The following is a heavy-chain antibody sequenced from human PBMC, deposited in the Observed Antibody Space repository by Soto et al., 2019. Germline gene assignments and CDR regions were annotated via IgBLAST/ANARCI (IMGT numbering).Heavy chain of an antibody. D-gene: IGHD3-16*01. CDR1: GGSVSSGSYF. Sequence: QVQLQESGPGLVKPSETLSLTCTVSGGSVSSGSYFWSWIRQPPGKGLEWIGYIYYSGTTNYNPSLKSRVTISLDTSNNQFSPKLSSVTAADTAVYYCARRGPGGRAFDLWGQGTMVTVSS. CDR3: ARRGPGGRAFDL. V-gene: IGHV4-61*01. J-gene: IGHJ3*01. CDR2: IYYSGTT.